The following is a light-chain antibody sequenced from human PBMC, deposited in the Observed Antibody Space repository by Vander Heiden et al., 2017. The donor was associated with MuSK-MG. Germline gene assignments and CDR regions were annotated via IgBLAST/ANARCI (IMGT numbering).Light chain of an antibody. J-gene: IGKJ1*01. CDR2: KAS. CDR3: QQYNSYSL. Sequence: DIQMTQSPSTLSASVGDRVTITCRASQSISSWLAWYQQKPGKAPKLLIYKASSLESGVPSRFSGSGSGTEFTLTISSLQPDDFATYCCQQYNSYSLFGQGTKVEIK. CDR1: QSISSW. V-gene: IGKV1-5*03.